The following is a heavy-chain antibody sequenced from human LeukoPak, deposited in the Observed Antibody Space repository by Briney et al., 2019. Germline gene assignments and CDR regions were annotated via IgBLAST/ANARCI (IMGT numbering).Heavy chain of an antibody. D-gene: IGHD3-22*01. CDR3: ARGPTATYYYDSSGYYRHYYMDV. Sequence: SETLSLTCAVYGGSFSGYYWSWIRQPPGKGLEWIGEINHSGSTNYNPSLKSRVTISVDTSRNQFSLKLSSVTAADTAVCYCARGPTATYYYDSSGYYRHYYMDVWGKGTTVTVSS. CDR2: INHSGST. J-gene: IGHJ6*03. V-gene: IGHV4-34*01. CDR1: GGSFSGYY.